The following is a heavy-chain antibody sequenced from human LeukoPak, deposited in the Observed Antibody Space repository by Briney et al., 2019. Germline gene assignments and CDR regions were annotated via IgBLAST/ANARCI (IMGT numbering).Heavy chain of an antibody. J-gene: IGHJ4*02. CDR3: ARVGGLYDYVWGSYRPFDY. Sequence: GASVKVSCKASGYTFTSYGISWVRQAPGQGLEWMGWMNPNSGNTGYAQKFQGRVTMTRNTSISTAYMELSSLRSEDTAVYYCARVGGLYDYVWGSYRPFDYWGQGTLVTVSS. CDR2: MNPNSGNT. V-gene: IGHV1-8*02. D-gene: IGHD3-16*02. CDR1: GYTFTSYG.